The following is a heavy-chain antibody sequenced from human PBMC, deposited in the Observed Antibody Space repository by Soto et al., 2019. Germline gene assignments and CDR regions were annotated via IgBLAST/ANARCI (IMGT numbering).Heavy chain of an antibody. Sequence: PSETLSLTCAVYGGSFSGYYWTWIRQPPGTGLEWIGEINHSGSTNYNPSLKSRVTISVDTSKNQFSLKLTSVTAADTAVYYCARGDGCGGNCFYGMDVWGQGTTVTVSS. CDR2: INHSGST. CDR3: ARGDGCGGNCFYGMDV. V-gene: IGHV4-34*01. J-gene: IGHJ6*02. D-gene: IGHD2-21*01. CDR1: GGSFSGYY.